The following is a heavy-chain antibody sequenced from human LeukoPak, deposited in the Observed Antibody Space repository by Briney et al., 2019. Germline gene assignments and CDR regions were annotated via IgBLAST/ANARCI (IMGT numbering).Heavy chain of an antibody. V-gene: IGHV4-38-2*02. CDR1: GYFINSGYY. CDR3: AGFTFFRGVITFDY. D-gene: IGHD3-10*01. J-gene: IGHJ4*02. CDR2: IYRSGST. Sequence: PSETLSLTCTVSGYFINSGYYWVWIRQPPGKGLEWIGSIYRSGSTNYNPSLKSRVTISVDTSKNQFSLKLSSVTAADTAVYSCAGFTFFRGVITFDYWGQGTLVTVSS.